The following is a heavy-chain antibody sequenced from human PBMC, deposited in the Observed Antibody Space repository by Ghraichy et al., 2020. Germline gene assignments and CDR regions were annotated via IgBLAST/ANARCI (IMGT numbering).Heavy chain of an antibody. D-gene: IGHD3-10*02. CDR1: GFTFSRYW. V-gene: IGHV3-7*04. CDR3: ARGMDVTMSGSWGTYYHYDMDV. J-gene: IGHJ6*02. Sequence: GGSLRLSCAASGFTFSRYWMNWVRQAPGKGLEWVANIQEDGSVTHYVDSVEGRFTISRDNAKNSLYLQMNSLRAEDTAVYHWARGMDVTMSGSWGTYYHYDMDVWGQGTTVTVSS. CDR2: IQEDGSVT.